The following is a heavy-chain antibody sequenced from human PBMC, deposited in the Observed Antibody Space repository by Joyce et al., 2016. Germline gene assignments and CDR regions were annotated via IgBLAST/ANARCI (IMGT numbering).Heavy chain of an antibody. Sequence: QLQLQESGPGLVKPSETLSLTCTVSGDSISNKNYYWGWIRQPPGKGLEWSGSIYYSGSTRYNSSLKSRVTISVDTSKNQFSLKLSSVTAADTAVYYCARDVPYYYDSSGYYRNWFDPWGQGTLVTVSS. D-gene: IGHD3-22*01. V-gene: IGHV4-39*07. CDR2: IYYSGST. J-gene: IGHJ5*02. CDR3: ARDVPYYYDSSGYYRNWFDP. CDR1: GDSISNKNYY.